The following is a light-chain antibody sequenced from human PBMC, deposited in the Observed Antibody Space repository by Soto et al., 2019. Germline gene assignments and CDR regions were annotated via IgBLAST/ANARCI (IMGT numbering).Light chain of an antibody. CDR3: MSYAGGNSVT. V-gene: IGLV1-40*01. CDR1: SSNIGAGYD. CDR2: EVT. J-gene: IGLJ2*01. Sequence: QSVLTQPPSVSGAPGQTITISCTGSSSNIGAGYDVHWYQQLPGKAPKLLIYEVTKRPSGVPDRFSASKSGNSASLTVSGLQDEDEADYYCMSYAGGNSVTFGGGTKLTVL.